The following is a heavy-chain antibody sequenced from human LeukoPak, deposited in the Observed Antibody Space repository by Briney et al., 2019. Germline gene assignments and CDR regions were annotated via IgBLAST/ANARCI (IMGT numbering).Heavy chain of an antibody. D-gene: IGHD3/OR15-3a*01. Sequence: GGSLRLSCSASVFTFITYAMSGVREAPGKGREGVAGISMRGWSTYYADSVKDRFTISRDNTKNTLYRQVERLRCEDPGVYYWATDRELLFAPIMFDLWGQGTLVTVS. V-gene: IGHV3-23*01. CDR1: VFTFITYA. CDR2: ISMRGWST. CDR3: ATDRELLFAPIMFDL. J-gene: IGHJ5*02.